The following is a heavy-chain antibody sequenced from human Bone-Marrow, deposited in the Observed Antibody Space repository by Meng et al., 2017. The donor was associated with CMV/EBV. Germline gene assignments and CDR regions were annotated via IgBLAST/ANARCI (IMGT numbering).Heavy chain of an antibody. V-gene: IGHV1-69*10. CDR3: ASDAPDRPYYYDSSGYDY. J-gene: IGHJ4*02. Sequence: SVKVSCKASGGTFSSYGISWVRQAPGQGLEWMGGIIPILGIADYAQKFQGRVTITADKSTSTAYMELSSLRSEDTAVYYCASDAPDRPYYYDSSGYDYWGQGTLVTVPQ. CDR2: IIPILGIA. D-gene: IGHD3-22*01. CDR1: GGTFSSYG.